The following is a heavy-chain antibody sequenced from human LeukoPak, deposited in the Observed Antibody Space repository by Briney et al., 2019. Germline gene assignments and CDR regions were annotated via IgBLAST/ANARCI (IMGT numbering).Heavy chain of an antibody. CDR1: GGSISSGGYF. J-gene: IGHJ4*02. CDR2: TYGST. Sequence: SETLSLTCTVSGGSISSGGYFWSWIRQRPGKGLEWIGYTYGSTNYNPSLKNRVTISVDTSKNQFSLKLTSVTAADTAVYYCARGSESPYYWGQGTLVTVSS. CDR3: ARGSESPYY. V-gene: IGHV4-31*03.